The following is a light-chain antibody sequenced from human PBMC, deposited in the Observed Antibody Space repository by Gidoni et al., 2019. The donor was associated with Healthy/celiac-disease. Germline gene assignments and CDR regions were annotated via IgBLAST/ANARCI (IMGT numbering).Light chain of an antibody. J-gene: IGKJ5*01. CDR1: QSISSW. V-gene: IGKV1-5*03. CDR3: QQYNSYSIT. Sequence: RVTITCRASQSISSWLAWYQQKPGKAPKLLIYKASSLESGVPSRFSGSGSGTEFTLTISSLQPDDFATYYCQQYNSYSITFGQGTRLEIK. CDR2: KAS.